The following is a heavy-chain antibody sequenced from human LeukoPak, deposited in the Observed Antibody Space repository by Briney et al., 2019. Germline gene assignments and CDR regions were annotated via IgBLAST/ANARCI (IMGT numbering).Heavy chain of an antibody. CDR3: ARDGYCSSTSCYKALYY. D-gene: IGHD2-2*02. CDR1: GFTFSSYS. J-gene: IGHJ4*02. V-gene: IGHV3-48*04. Sequence: GGSLRLSCAASGFTFSSYSMNWVRQAPGKGLEWVSYISSSSSTIYYADSVKGRFTISRDNAKNSLYLQMNSLRAEDTAVYYCARDGYCSSTSCYKALYYWGQGTLVTVSS. CDR2: ISSSSSTI.